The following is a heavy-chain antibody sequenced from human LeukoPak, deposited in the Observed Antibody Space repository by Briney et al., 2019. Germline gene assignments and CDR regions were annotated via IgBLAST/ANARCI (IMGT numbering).Heavy chain of an antibody. D-gene: IGHD2-2*01. CDR3: ARAPRRVVPAANNNWFDP. CDR1: GGTFSSYA. Sequence: ASVKVSCKASGGTFSSYAISWVRQAPGQGLEWMGGIIPIFGTANYAQKFQGRVTITTDESTSTAYMELSSLRSEDMAVYYCARAPRRVVPAANNNWFDPWGQGTLVTVSA. V-gene: IGHV1-69*05. CDR2: IIPIFGTA. J-gene: IGHJ5*02.